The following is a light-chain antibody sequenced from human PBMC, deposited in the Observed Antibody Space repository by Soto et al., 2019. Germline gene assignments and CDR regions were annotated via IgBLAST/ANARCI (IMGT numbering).Light chain of an antibody. CDR2: DDN. Sequence: QSVLTQPPAVSAAPGQKVTISCSGSSSNIGGNSVSGYQQLPGTAPKLLIYDDNTPPSGIPDRFSGSKSGTSATLGITGFQTGDEADYYCGSWDSSLSADVFGTGTTVTVL. V-gene: IGLV1-51*01. CDR1: SSNIGGNS. CDR3: GSWDSSLSADV. J-gene: IGLJ1*01.